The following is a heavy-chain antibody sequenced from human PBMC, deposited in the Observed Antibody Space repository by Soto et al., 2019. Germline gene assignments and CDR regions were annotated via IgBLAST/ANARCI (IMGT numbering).Heavy chain of an antibody. V-gene: IGHV4-39*01. CDR3: ASQLESTTYFDY. D-gene: IGHD1-1*01. CDR2: ISHTGSP. J-gene: IGHJ4*02. CDR1: GGSISNSDYF. Sequence: LQLQESGPGLVKPSETLSLTCTVSGGSISNSDYFWAWMRQPPGKGLEWVGTISHTGSPRYNPPLKSRVPISVDTSKNQFSLRLPSVTAADTAVFYCASQLESTTYFDYWGRGTLVTVSS.